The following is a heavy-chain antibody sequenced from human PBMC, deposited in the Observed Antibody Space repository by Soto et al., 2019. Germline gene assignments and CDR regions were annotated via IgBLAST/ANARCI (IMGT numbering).Heavy chain of an antibody. J-gene: IGHJ4*02. D-gene: IGHD6-13*01. Sequence: PGGSLRLSCAASGFTFSSYAMHWVRQSPGKGLEWVAVISYDGSNKYYADSVKGRFTISRDNSKNTLYLQMNSLRAEDTAVYYCARDGRDTLSWLFDYWGQGTLVTVSS. CDR3: ARDGRDTLSWLFDY. CDR1: GFTFSSYA. V-gene: IGHV3-30-3*01. CDR2: ISYDGSNK.